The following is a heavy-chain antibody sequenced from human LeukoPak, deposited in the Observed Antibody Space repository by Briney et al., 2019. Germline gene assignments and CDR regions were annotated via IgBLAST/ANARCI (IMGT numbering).Heavy chain of an antibody. CDR3: ARLDTYYYDTSGYLV. V-gene: IGHV4-59*08. CDR1: GGSITDFY. J-gene: IGHJ4*02. D-gene: IGHD3-22*01. Sequence: SETLSLTCNVSGGSITDFYWSWIRQTPGKGLEWIGYIYYSGSTNYNPSLKSRVTISADTSTNQFSLRLSSVTAADTAVYYCARLDTYYYDTSGYLVWGQGTLVTVSS. CDR2: IYYSGST.